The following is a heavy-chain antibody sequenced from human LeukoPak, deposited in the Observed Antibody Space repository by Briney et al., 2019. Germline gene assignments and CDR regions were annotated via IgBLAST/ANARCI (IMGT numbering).Heavy chain of an antibody. CDR2: ISYDGSNK. CDR1: GFTFSSYA. D-gene: IGHD2-8*01. Sequence: GGSLRLSCAASGFTFSSYAMHWVRQAPGKGLEWVAVISYDGSNKYYADSVKGRFTISRDNSKNTLYLQMNSLRAEDTAIYYCARHPPSKVYAIPTRGYFDYWGQGTLVTVSS. J-gene: IGHJ4*02. CDR3: ARHPPSKVYAIPTRGYFDY. V-gene: IGHV3-30*04.